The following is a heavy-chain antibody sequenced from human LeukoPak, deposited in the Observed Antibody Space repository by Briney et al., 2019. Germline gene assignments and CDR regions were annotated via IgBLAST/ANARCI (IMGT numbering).Heavy chain of an antibody. Sequence: SGPTLFKPTQPLTLTCTFSGFSLSTSGVGVGWIRQPPGKALEWLALIYWNDDKRYSPSLKSRLTITKDTSKNQVVLTMTNMDPVDTATYYCALRSNWFDPWGQGTLVTVSS. CDR2: IYWNDDK. V-gene: IGHV2-5*01. J-gene: IGHJ5*02. CDR1: GFSLSTSGVG. CDR3: ALRSNWFDP.